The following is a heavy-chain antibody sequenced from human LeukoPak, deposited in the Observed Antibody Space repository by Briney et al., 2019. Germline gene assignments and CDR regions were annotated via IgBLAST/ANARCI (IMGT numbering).Heavy chain of an antibody. Sequence: GGSMTLSCAASGISVSENYMSWVRQAPGKGLEWVCVVHRDGSIEYADSVKGRFTISRDIAENTLSLQMNSLRVEDTAVYYCARDSGSASWAYSWGQGTLVTVSS. D-gene: IGHD2-15*01. CDR3: ARDSGSASWAYS. CDR2: VHRDGSI. V-gene: IGHV3-66*02. J-gene: IGHJ4*02. CDR1: GISVSENY.